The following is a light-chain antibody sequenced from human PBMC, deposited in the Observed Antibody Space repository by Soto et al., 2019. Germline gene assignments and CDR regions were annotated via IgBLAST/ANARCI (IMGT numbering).Light chain of an antibody. CDR1: QSISSH. J-gene: IGKJ3*01. V-gene: IGKV1-39*01. CDR3: QPSYSTPFT. Sequence: VQMSQAPGSRVASVGRMFIITVLASQSISSHLHWYQQKPGKAPNLLIYAASSLQSGVPSRFSGSGSATDFTLPISRLQPEASAPYYCQPSYSTPFTIRPGTKVDIK. CDR2: AAS.